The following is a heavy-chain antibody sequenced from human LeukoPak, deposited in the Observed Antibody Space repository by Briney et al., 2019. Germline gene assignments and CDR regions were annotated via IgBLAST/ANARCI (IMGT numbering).Heavy chain of an antibody. CDR3: VKDGGIYPAWYFDC. V-gene: IGHV3-23*01. J-gene: IGHJ4*02. Sequence: GGSLRLSCAASGFPFSTYAMTWVRQAPGKGPEWVSTLSDTSSMIYYADSVKGRFTISRDNSKNTVYLQMNSLRVDDTAVYYCVKDGGIYPAWYFDCWGQGTLVTVSS. D-gene: IGHD1-26*01. CDR2: LSDTSSMI. CDR1: GFPFSTYA.